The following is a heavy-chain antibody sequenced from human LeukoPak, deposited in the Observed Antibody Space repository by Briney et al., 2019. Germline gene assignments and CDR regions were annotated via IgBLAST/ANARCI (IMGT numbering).Heavy chain of an antibody. CDR1: GYTFTGYY. J-gene: IGHJ4*02. Sequence: ASVKVSCKASGYTFTGYYMHWVRQAPGQGLEWMGWISAYNGNTNYAQNLQGRFTMTADTSTTTAYMELRSLRSDDTAFYYCARRTYSSSSSLFDYWGQGTLVTVSS. V-gene: IGHV1-18*04. CDR2: ISAYNGNT. D-gene: IGHD6-6*01. CDR3: ARRTYSSSSSLFDY.